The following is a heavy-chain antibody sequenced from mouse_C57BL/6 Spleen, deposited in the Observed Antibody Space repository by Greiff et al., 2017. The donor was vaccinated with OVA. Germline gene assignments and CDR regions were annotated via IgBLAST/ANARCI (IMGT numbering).Heavy chain of an antibody. J-gene: IGHJ4*01. D-gene: IGHD1-1*01. V-gene: IGHV1-82*01. CDR1: GYAFSSSW. CDR2: LYPGDGDT. CDR3: ARQDYGDAIDY. Sequence: QVQLKESGPELVKPGASVKISCKASGYAFSSSWMNWVKQRPGKGLEWIGRLYPGDGDTNYNGKFKGKASLTADKSSSTAYMQLSSLTSEDSAVYFCARQDYGDAIDYWGQGTSVTVSS.